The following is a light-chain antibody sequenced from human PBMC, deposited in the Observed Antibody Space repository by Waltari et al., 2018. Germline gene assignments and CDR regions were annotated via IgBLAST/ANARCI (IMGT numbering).Light chain of an antibody. CDR2: DVF. V-gene: IGKV1-33*01. CDR3: QQYDNLHRLT. Sequence: DIQLTQSPSSLSASVGDRVTITCQASQAISKFLNWYQQKPGKAPKLLIYDVFHLQIGVPSRFSGSGSGTDFTFTISSLQPEDFATYYCQQYDNLHRLTFGGGTKVQIK. CDR1: QAISKF. J-gene: IGKJ4*01.